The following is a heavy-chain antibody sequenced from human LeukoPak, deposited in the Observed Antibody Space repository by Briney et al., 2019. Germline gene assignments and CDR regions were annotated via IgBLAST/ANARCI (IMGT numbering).Heavy chain of an antibody. CDR2: IRTKANTYAT. V-gene: IGHV3-73*01. CDR1: GFTFSGSA. J-gene: IGHJ6*02. Sequence: GGSLRLSCAASGFTFSGSAMHWVRQASGQGLEWVGRIRTKANTYATAYAASVKGRFTISRDDSKNTAYLQMNSLKTEDTAVYYCTTIVAPNYYYGMDVWGQGTTVTVSS. CDR3: TTIVAPNYYYGMDV. D-gene: IGHD2-15*01.